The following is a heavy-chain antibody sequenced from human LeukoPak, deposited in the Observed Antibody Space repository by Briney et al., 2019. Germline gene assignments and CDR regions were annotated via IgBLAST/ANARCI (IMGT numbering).Heavy chain of an antibody. CDR1: GFTFSSYE. Sequence: GGSLRLSCAASGFTFSSYEMNWVRKAPGKGLEWVSYISSSGSTIYYADSVKGRFTISRDNAKNSLYLQMNSLRAEDTAVYYCARINYSSSWYALPDYWGQGTLVTVSS. CDR2: ISSSGSTI. J-gene: IGHJ4*02. D-gene: IGHD6-13*01. V-gene: IGHV3-48*03. CDR3: ARINYSSSWYALPDY.